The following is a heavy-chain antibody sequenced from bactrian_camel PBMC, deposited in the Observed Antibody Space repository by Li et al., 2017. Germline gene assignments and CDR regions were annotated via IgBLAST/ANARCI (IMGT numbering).Heavy chain of an antibody. CDR2: INSAGGST. J-gene: IGHJ4*01. D-gene: IGHD5*01. CDR3: SVATTSGTFSY. CDR1: GFTFSSIA. V-gene: IGHV3S31*01. Sequence: VQLVESGGGLVQPGGSLRLSCAASGFTFSSIAMSWVRQAPGKGPEWVSTINSAGGSTYYADSVKGRFAISRDNAKNTVYLQTNSLKPEDTALYYCSVATTSGTFSYWGQGTQVT.